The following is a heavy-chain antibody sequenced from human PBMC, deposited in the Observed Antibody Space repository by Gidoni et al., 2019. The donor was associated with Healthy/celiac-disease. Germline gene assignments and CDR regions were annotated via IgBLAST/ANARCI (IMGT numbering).Heavy chain of an antibody. J-gene: IGHJ4*02. CDR3: VKESYMDPRRLKYYFDY. CDR2: ISSNGGST. Sequence: EVQLVESGGGLVQPGGSLRLSCSASGFTFSSYAMHWVRQAPGKGLEYVSAISSNGGSTYYADSVKGRFTISRDNSKNTLYLQMSSLRAEDTAVYYCVKESYMDPRRLKYYFDYWGQGTLVTVSS. D-gene: IGHD3-16*01. V-gene: IGHV3-64D*06. CDR1: GFTFSSYA.